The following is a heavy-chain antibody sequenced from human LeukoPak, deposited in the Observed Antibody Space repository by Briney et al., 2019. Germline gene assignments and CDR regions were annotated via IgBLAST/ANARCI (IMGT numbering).Heavy chain of an antibody. CDR2: ISGCGCST. CDR3: AKVEHPLSYDFWSGPHDY. D-gene: IGHD3-3*01. V-gene: IGHV3-23*01. Sequence: GGSLRLSCAASGFTFSSYAMSWVRQAPAKGLEWVSGISGCGCSTFFAYSVKGRCTISRDNAKNTLYLQMNSLRAEDTAVYYCAKVEHPLSYDFWSGPHDYWGQGTLVTVSS. J-gene: IGHJ4*02. CDR1: GFTFSSYA.